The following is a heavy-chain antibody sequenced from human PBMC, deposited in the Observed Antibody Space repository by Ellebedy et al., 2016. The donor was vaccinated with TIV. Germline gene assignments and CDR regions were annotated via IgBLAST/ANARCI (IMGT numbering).Heavy chain of an antibody. V-gene: IGHV1-69*13. CDR2: IIPIFGTA. CDR1: GGTFSSYA. CDR3: ARGVDGSGSPFDY. Sequence: AASVKVFCKASGGTFSSYAISWVRQPPGQGLEWMGGIIPIFGTANYAQKFQGRVTITADESTSTAYMELSSLRSEDTAVYYCARGVDGSGSPFDYWGQGTLVTVSS. D-gene: IGHD3-10*01. J-gene: IGHJ4*02.